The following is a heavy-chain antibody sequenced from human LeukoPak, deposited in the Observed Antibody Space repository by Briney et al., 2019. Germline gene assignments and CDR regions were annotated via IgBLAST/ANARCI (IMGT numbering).Heavy chain of an antibody. V-gene: IGHV4-59*01. Sequence: PSETLSLTCTVSGDSIISYYWSWIRQPPGKGLEWIGYIYYSGSSNYNPSLKSRVTISVDTSKNQFSLKLSPVTAADTAVYYCARNYYDSSGYYYVDYWGQGTLVTVSS. J-gene: IGHJ4*02. D-gene: IGHD3-22*01. CDR1: GDSIISYY. CDR2: IYYSGSS. CDR3: ARNYYDSSGYYYVDY.